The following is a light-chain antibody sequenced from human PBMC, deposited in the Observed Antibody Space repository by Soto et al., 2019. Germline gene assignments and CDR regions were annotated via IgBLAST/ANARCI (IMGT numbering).Light chain of an antibody. CDR3: AVGEDSLNGVV. V-gene: IGLV1-44*01. CDR1: SSNIGSTT. Sequence: QSVLTQPPSASGTPGQRVTIACSGSSSNIGSTTVKWYQQLPGTAPKLLIYNNNQRPSGVPDRFSGSKSGTSASLAISGLQSGEEADYNGAVGEDSLNGVVFGGGPRLTVL. CDR2: NNN. J-gene: IGLJ3*02.